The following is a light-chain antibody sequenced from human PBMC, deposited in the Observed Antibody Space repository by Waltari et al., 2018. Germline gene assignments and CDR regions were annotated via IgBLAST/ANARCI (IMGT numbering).Light chain of an antibody. Sequence: QAGLTQPPSVSRDLGQTATLPCNGHHQNVGNQGAAWRQQQRGRPPNLLSYRSNKRTSEVSESFSATTSVNTASLAITGLRPDDEAEYYCSAWDGDLVAVGFGGGSKLTVL. CDR3: SAWDGDLVAVG. J-gene: IGLJ2*01. CDR2: RSN. CDR1: HQNVGNQG. V-gene: IGLV10-54*04.